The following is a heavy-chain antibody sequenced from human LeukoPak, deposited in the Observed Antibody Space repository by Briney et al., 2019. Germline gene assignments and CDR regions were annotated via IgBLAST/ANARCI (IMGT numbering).Heavy chain of an antibody. CDR3: ARARPVFKGIVSGNWFDP. CDR2: IIPIFGTA. Sequence: SVKVSCKASGGTFSSYAISWVRQAPGQGLEWMGGIIPIFGTANYAQKFQGRVTITADKSTSTAYMELSSLRSEDTAVYYCARARPVFKGIVSGNWFDPWGQGTLVTVSS. D-gene: IGHD2/OR15-2a*01. J-gene: IGHJ5*02. V-gene: IGHV1-69*06. CDR1: GGTFSSYA.